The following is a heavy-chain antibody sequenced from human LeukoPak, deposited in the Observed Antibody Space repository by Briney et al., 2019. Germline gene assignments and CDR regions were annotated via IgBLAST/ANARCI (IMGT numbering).Heavy chain of an antibody. CDR1: GYTFTGYY. J-gene: IGHJ3*02. D-gene: IGHD2-2*01. CDR2: INPNSGGT. V-gene: IGHV1-2*02. Sequence: ASVKVSCKASGYTFTGYYMRWVRQAPGQGLEWMGWINPNSGGTNYAQKFQGRVTMTRDTSISTAYMELSRLRSDDTAVYYCARPRYCSSTSCSNAFDIWGQGTMVTVSS. CDR3: ARPRYCSSTSCSNAFDI.